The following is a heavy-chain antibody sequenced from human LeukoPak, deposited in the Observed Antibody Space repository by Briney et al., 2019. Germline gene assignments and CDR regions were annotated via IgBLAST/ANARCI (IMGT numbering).Heavy chain of an antibody. Sequence: PGGSLRLSCAASGFTFDDYGMSWVRQAPGKGLEWVSAISGSGGSTYYADSVKGRFTISRDNSKNTLYLQMNSLRAEDTAVYYCAKDCLLWFGHNWFDPWGQGTLVTVSS. CDR2: ISGSGGST. CDR3: AKDCLLWFGHNWFDP. V-gene: IGHV3-23*01. D-gene: IGHD3-10*01. CDR1: GFTFDDYG. J-gene: IGHJ5*02.